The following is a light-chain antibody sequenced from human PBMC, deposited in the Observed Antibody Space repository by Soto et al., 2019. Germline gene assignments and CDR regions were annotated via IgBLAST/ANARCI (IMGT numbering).Light chain of an antibody. Sequence: EVVMTQSPATLSVSPGERATLSCRASQSVNANLAWYQQKPGQAPRLLIHGASNMATGIPARFSGSGFGSEFILIISRLQSEDFAVYYCQQYNTWLWTFGQGNEVEI. CDR1: QSVNAN. V-gene: IGKV3-15*01. J-gene: IGKJ1*01. CDR2: GAS. CDR3: QQYNTWLWT.